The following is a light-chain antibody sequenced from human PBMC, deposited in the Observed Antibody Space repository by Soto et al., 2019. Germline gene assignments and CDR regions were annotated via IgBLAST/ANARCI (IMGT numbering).Light chain of an antibody. J-gene: IGLJ3*02. CDR2: EVR. V-gene: IGLV2-14*01. CDR1: MGDVGACNL. CDR3: SAYTATSTPV. Sequence: QSALTQPACVSGSAGQSINISCSGTMGDVGACNLVSWYQQHPGTAPKLIIYEVRNRPSGISSRFSGSRSGNTASLTISGLQSEDEGDYYCSAYTATSTPVFGGG.